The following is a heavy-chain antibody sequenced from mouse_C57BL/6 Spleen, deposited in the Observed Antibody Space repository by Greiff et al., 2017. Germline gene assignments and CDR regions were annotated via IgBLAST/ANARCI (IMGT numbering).Heavy chain of an antibody. J-gene: IGHJ4*01. CDR3: ARRGYGSSYDAMDY. CDR2: INPNYGTT. CDR1: GYSFTDYN. D-gene: IGHD1-1*01. V-gene: IGHV1-39*01. Sequence: VQLQQSGPELVKPGASVSISCKASGYSFTDYNMNWVQQSNGKSLEWIGVINPNYGTTSYNQKFKGKATLTVAQSSSTAYMQLNSLTSEDSAVYYCARRGYGSSYDAMDYWGQGTSVTVSS.